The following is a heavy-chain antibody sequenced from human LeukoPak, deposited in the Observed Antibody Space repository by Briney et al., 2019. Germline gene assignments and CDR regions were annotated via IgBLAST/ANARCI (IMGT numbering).Heavy chain of an antibody. J-gene: IGHJ3*02. V-gene: IGHV3-7*01. Sequence: GGSLRLSCAASGFTFSNYWMSWVRQAPGKGLEWVANINQDGSEKHYVDSVKGRFTISRDNAQNSLSLQINSLRAEDTAVYYCARSYRGPCAFDIWGQGTMVSVSS. D-gene: IGHD3-10*01. CDR3: ARSYRGPCAFDI. CDR2: INQDGSEK. CDR1: GFTFSNYW.